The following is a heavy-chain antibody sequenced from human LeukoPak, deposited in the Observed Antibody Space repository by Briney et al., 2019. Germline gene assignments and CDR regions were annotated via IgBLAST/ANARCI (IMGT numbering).Heavy chain of an antibody. V-gene: IGHV3-43D*03. CDR1: GFTFDDYA. CDR2: VSWDGGST. J-gene: IGHJ4*02. Sequence: GGSLRLSCAASGFTFDDYAMHWVRQAPGKGLEWVSLVSWDGGSTYYADSVKGRFTISRDNSKNSLYLQMNSLRAEDTALYYCAKDIVSCSYGLGFDYWGQGTLVTVSS. CDR3: AKDIVSCSYGLGFDY. D-gene: IGHD5-18*01.